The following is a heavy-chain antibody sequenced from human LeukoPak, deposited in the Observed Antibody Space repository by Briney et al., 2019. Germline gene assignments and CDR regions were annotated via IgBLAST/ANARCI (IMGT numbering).Heavy chain of an antibody. CDR2: IYYSGST. CDR1: GGSISSSSYY. D-gene: IGHD6-13*01. CDR3: ARSRAFIKLGIAAAGHVDY. J-gene: IGHJ4*02. Sequence: SETLSLTCTVSGGSISSSSYYWGWIRQPPGKGLEWIGSIYYSGSTYYNPSLKSRVTISVDTSKNQFSLKLSSVTAADTAVYYCARSRAFIKLGIAAAGHVDYWGQGTLVTVSS. V-gene: IGHV4-39*01.